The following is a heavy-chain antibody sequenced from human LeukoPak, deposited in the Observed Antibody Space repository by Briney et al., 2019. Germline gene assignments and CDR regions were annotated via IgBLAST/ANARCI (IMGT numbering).Heavy chain of an antibody. CDR1: GFTFSSYA. D-gene: IGHD6-19*01. Sequence: PGGTLRLSCAASGFTFSSYAMSWVRQAPGTGLEWVSAISGSGGSTYYADSAKGRFTISRDNSKNTLYLQMNSLRAEDTAVYYCAKETRHSGWYDYWGQGTLVTVSS. V-gene: IGHV3-23*01. CDR3: AKETRHSGWYDY. CDR2: ISGSGGST. J-gene: IGHJ4*02.